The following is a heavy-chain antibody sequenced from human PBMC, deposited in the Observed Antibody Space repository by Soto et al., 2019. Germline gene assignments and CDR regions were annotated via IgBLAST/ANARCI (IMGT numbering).Heavy chain of an antibody. J-gene: IGHJ6*03. CDR1: GYTFTSYG. CDR3: ARVLAVGAGRGQLYSYSYMAV. CDR2: ISAYNGNT. Sequence: ASVKVSCKASGYTFTSYGISWVRQAPGQGLEWMGWISAYNGNTNYAQKLQGRVTMTTDTSTSTAYMELRSLRSDDTAVYYCARVLAVGAGRGQLYSYSYMAVWGKGTTVPVSS. V-gene: IGHV1-18*01. D-gene: IGHD2-15*01.